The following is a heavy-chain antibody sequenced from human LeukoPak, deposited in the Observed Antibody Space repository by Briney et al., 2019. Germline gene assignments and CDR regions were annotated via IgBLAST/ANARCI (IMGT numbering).Heavy chain of an antibody. V-gene: IGHV3-9*01. D-gene: IGHD6-13*01. CDR2: ISWNSGSI. CDR1: GFTFDDYA. J-gene: IGHJ5*02. Sequence: PGESLRLSCAASGFTFDDYAMHWVRQAPGKGLEWVSGISWNSGSIGYADSVKGRFTISRDNAKNSLYLQMNSLRAEDTALYYCAKDISIAAAALLFDPWGQGTLVTVSS. CDR3: AKDISIAAAALLFDP.